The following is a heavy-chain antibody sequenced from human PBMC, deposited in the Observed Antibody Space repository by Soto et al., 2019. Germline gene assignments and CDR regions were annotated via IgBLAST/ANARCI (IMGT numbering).Heavy chain of an antibody. CDR1: GASISSFS. CDR2: IYATGTT. J-gene: IGHJ5*01. V-gene: IGHV4-4*07. Sequence: SETLSHPGTLSGASISSFSWSWIRKSAGKGLEWIGRIYATGTTDYNPSLKSRVMMSVDTSKKQFSLKLRSVTAADTAVYYCVRDETKTLGRWFDLWGQGISGTVS. CDR3: VRDETKTLGRWFDL.